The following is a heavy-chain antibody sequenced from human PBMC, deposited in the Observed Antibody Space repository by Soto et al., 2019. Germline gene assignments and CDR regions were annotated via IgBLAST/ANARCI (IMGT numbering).Heavy chain of an antibody. Sequence: ASVKGSCKAAVGSISSDAISWGRQAPGQGLEWMGGIIPIFGTADYAQKFQGRVTITADESTSTAYMELSSLRSEDTAVYYCSKVYDYVSSGPPCSAPWVKGTLVTVSS. CDR2: IIPIFGTA. CDR1: VGSISSDA. V-gene: IGHV1-69*01. CDR3: SKVYDYVSSGPPCSAP. D-gene: IGHD3-22*01. J-gene: IGHJ5*02.